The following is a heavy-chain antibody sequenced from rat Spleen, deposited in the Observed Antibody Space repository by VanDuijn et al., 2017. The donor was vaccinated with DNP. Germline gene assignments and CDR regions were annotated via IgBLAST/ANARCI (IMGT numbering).Heavy chain of an antibody. J-gene: IGHJ1*01. Sequence: EVQLVESGGGPVQPGRSLKLSCVASGFMFSNYWMTWIRQAPKKGLEWVATIIYDGSSTYYRDSVKGRFPISRDNAKSTLYLQMDSLRSEDTATYYCAREGDYGGYSAKFDYWGPGTMVTVSS. D-gene: IGHD1-11*01. CDR1: GFMFSNYW. V-gene: IGHV5-29*01. CDR2: IIYDGSST. CDR3: AREGDYGGYSAKFDY.